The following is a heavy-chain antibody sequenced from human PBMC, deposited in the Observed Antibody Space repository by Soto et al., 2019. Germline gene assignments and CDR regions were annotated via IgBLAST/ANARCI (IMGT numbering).Heavy chain of an antibody. CDR1: GGAFSGYY. V-gene: IGHV4-34*01. D-gene: IGHD5-18*01. CDR3: ARDGYGYDYGMDV. J-gene: IGHJ6*02. Sequence: SETLSLTCAVYGGAFSGYYWTWVRQTPGKGLEWIGEKEHGGSTTYNPSLQSRVSISLDLVRKQVSLKLSSVTAADTAVYYCARDGYGYDYGMDVWGQGTTVTVSS. CDR2: KEHGGST.